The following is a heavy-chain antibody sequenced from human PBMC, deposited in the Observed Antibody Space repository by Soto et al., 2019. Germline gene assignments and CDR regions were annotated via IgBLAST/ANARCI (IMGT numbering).Heavy chain of an antibody. D-gene: IGHD1-20*01. CDR3: ARSGSNWNYVDY. V-gene: IGHV4-31*01. CDR1: GGSISSGGYY. Sequence: QVQLQESGPGLVKPSQTLSLTCTVSGGSISSGGYYWSWIRQHPGKGLEWSGYIYHSGSTYYKPSLTRLVTLPVDTSKNQVSLNLSSVTAADTDVYYCARSGSNWNYVDYWGQGTLVTVSS. CDR2: IYHSGST. J-gene: IGHJ4*02.